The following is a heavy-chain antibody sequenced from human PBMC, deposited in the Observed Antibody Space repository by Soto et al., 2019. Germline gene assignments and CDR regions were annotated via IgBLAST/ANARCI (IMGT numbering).Heavy chain of an antibody. V-gene: IGHV4-61*01. D-gene: IGHD7-27*01. J-gene: IGHJ4*02. Sequence: WETLSLTCSVSGGSVRTGSYHFSWIRQPPGKGLEWIGFIHNNGSPNYNPSLKSRVFVSIDRSKNQFSLKVNSVTAADTAVYFCARLAWGGDSWGQGTLVTVSS. CDR3: ARLAWGGDS. CDR2: IHNNGSP. CDR1: GGSVRTGSYH.